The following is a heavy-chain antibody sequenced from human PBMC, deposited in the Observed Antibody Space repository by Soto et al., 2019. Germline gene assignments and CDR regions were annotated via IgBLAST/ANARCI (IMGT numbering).Heavy chain of an antibody. D-gene: IGHD3-3*01. CDR2: IGTAGDT. V-gene: IGHV3-13*01. CDR3: AREAPQYYDFWSGYYRYYGMDV. CDR1: GFTFSSYD. J-gene: IGHJ6*02. Sequence: GESLKISCAASGFTFSSYDMHWVRQATGKGLEWVSAIGTAGDTYYPGSVKGRFTISRENAKNSLYLQMNSLRAEDTAVYYCAREAPQYYDFWSGYYRYYGMDVWGQGTTVTVSS.